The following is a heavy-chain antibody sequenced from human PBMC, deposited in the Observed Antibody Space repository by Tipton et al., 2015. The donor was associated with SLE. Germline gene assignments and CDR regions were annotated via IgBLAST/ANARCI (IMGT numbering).Heavy chain of an antibody. J-gene: IGHJ4*02. Sequence: GSLRLSCAASGFTFSSYSMNWVRQAPGKGLEWVSSISSSSSYIYYADSVKGRFTISRDNAKNSLYLQMNSLRAEDTAVYYCARDGQLVSYYFDYWGQGTLVTVSS. V-gene: IGHV3-21*03. CDR1: GFTFSSYS. CDR3: ARDGQLVSYYFDY. D-gene: IGHD6-6*01. CDR2: ISSSSSYI.